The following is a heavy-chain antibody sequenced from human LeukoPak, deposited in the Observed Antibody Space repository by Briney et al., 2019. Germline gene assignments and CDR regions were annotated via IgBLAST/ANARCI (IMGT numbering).Heavy chain of an antibody. CDR1: GFTFSRYS. J-gene: IGHJ4*02. CDR3: ARDPPLGSCSTISCPHLDY. D-gene: IGHD2-2*01. Sequence: GGSLRLSCAASGFTFSRYSMNWVRQAPGKGLEWVSSISSNSSFIYYADSVKGRFTISRDNAKNSLYLQMNSLRAEDTAVYYCARDPPLGSCSTISCPHLDYWGQGTLVTDSS. V-gene: IGHV3-21*01. CDR2: ISSNSSFI.